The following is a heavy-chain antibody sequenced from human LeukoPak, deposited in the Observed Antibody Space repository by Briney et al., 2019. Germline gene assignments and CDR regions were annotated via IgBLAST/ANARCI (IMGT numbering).Heavy chain of an antibody. V-gene: IGHV3-21*01. Sequence: GGSLRLSCAASGFTFSNYSMNWVRQAPGKGLEWVSSISSSSTYIYYADSVRGRFTISRDKAKNSLSLQMNSLRAEDTAIYYCARGIPAVDYWGQGTLVTVSS. CDR2: ISSSSTYI. D-gene: IGHD6-25*01. CDR1: GFTFSNYS. CDR3: ARGIPAVDY. J-gene: IGHJ4*02.